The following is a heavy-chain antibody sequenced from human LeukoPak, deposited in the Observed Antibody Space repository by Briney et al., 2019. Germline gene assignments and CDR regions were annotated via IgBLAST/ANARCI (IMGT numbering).Heavy chain of an antibody. Sequence: GASVKVSCKASGYTFSSYYMHWVRQTPGQGREWIGIINPSGGSTSYAQKFQRRVTMTRDTSTSPVYMELSSLRSEDTAVYYCARVRTVQLAEFDYWGQGTLVTVSS. V-gene: IGHV1-46*03. CDR3: ARVRTVQLAEFDY. CDR1: GYTFSSYY. J-gene: IGHJ4*02. D-gene: IGHD6-13*01. CDR2: INPSGGST.